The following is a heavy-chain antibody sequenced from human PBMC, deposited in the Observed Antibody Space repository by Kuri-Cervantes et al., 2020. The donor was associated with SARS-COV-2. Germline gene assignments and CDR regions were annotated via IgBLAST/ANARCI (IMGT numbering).Heavy chain of an antibody. CDR3: ARADPPLAYCGGYCRLFGY. CDR1: GYTFTSYG. D-gene: IGHD2-21*02. CDR2: ISAYNGNT. Sequence: ASVKVSCKASGYTFTSYGISWVRQAPGQGLEWMGWISAYNGNTNYAQKLQGRVTMTTDTSTSTAYMELRSLRSDDTAVYYCARADPPLAYCGGYCRLFGYLGQGTLVTVSS. V-gene: IGHV1-18*01. J-gene: IGHJ4*02.